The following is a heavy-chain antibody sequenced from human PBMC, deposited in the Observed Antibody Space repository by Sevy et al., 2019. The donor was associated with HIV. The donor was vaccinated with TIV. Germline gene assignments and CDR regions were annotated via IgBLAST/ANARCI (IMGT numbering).Heavy chain of an antibody. CDR1: GYSIISGYY. CDR3: ARQVEAFGNPAFEDY. CDR2: IYHSGST. V-gene: IGHV4-38-2*01. Sequence: SETLSLTCGVSGYSIISGYYWGWIRQPPGKGLEWIGSIYHSGSTYYNPSLKSRVTISVDTSKNQFSLKLSSVTAADTAVYYCARQVEAFGNPAFEDYWGQGTLVTVSS. D-gene: IGHD3-16*01. J-gene: IGHJ4*02.